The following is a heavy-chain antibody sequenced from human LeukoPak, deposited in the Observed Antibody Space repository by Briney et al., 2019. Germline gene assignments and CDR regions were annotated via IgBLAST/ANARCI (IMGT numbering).Heavy chain of an antibody. J-gene: IGHJ4*02. CDR3: ARDLGDTIVGATRGFDY. V-gene: IGHV1-2*06. CDR1: DYIFSGHF. CDR2: IDPNSGGT. D-gene: IGHD1-26*01. Sequence: ASVKVSCKASDYIFSGHFIHWVRQAPGQGLEWIGRIDPNSGGTSFAPKFQGRVTMTRDTSISTVYMELRRLKSGDTAVYYCARDLGDTIVGATRGFDYWGQGTLVTVSS.